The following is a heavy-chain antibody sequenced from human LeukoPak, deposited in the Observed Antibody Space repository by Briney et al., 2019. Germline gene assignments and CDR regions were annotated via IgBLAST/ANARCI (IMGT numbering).Heavy chain of an antibody. CDR3: AKEFRNTLYYFDY. V-gene: IGHV3-23*01. CDR2: ISGSGGST. J-gene: IGHJ4*02. CDR1: GFTFSSYA. Sequence: GGSLRLSCAASGFTFSSYAMSWVRQAPGNGLEWVSTISGSGGSTDYADSVKGRFSISRDNSKNTLYLQMNSLRAEDTAVYYCAKEFRNTLYYFDYWGQGTLVTVSS.